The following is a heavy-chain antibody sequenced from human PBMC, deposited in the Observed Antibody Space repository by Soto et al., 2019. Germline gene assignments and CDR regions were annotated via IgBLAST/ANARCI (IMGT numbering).Heavy chain of an antibody. J-gene: IGHJ3*02. CDR3: ARDHADDYGDYENAFDI. CDR2: ISAYNGNT. CDR1: GYTFTSYG. D-gene: IGHD4-17*01. V-gene: IGHV1-18*01. Sequence: ASVKVSCKASGYTFTSYGISWVRQAPGQGLEWMGWISAYNGNTNYAQKLQGRVTMTTDTSTSTAYMELSSLRSEDTAVYYCARDHADDYGDYENAFDIWGQGTMVTVSS.